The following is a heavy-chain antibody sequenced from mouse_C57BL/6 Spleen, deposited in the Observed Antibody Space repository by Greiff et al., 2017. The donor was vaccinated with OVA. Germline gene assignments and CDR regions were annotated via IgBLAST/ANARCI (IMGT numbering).Heavy chain of an antibody. V-gene: IGHV1-62-2*01. J-gene: IGHJ3*01. CDR3: ARQNDASYGNGSWFAY. Sequence: QVQLQQSGAELVKPGASVKLSCKASGYTFTEYTIHWVKQRSGQGLEWIGWFYPGSGSIKYNEKFKDKATLTADKSSSTVYMELSRLTSEDSAVYFCARQNDASYGNGSWFAYWGQGTLVTVSA. CDR1: GYTFTEYT. CDR2: FYPGSGSI. D-gene: IGHD2-10*01.